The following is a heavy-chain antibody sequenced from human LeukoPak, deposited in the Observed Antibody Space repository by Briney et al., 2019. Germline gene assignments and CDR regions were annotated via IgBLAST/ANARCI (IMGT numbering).Heavy chain of an antibody. J-gene: IGHJ5*02. CDR1: GGSFSGYY. CDR3: ASRGLRYFDWSPPNNWFDP. Sequence: PSETLSLTCAVYGGSFSGYYWSWIRQPPGKGLEWIGEINHSGGTNYNPSLKSRVTISVDTSKNQFSLKLSSVTAADTAVYYCASRGLRYFDWSPPNNWFDPWGQGTLVTVSS. CDR2: INHSGGT. V-gene: IGHV4-34*01. D-gene: IGHD3-9*01.